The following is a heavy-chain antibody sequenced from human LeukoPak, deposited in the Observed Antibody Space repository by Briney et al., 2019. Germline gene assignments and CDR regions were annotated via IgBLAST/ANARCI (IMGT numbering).Heavy chain of an antibody. V-gene: IGHV3-23*01. Sequence: PGGSLRLSCTTSGFTFGNSALSWVRQAPGKGLEWLSTISGTGGTSYYADSVKGRFTISRDNSQNTLHLQLNSLRVDDTAIYYRAKDPRSRWGSYLFDPWGQGTLVTVSS. CDR3: AKDPRSRWGSYLFDP. J-gene: IGHJ5*02. CDR1: GFTFGNSA. D-gene: IGHD3-16*02. CDR2: ISGTGGTS.